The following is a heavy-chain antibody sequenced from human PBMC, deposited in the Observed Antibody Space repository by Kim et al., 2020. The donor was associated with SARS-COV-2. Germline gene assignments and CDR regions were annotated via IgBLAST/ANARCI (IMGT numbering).Heavy chain of an antibody. D-gene: IGHD6-13*01. CDR3: AKDSRPQLVSSATDY. J-gene: IGHJ4*02. CDR1: GFTFSSYA. Sequence: GGSLRLSCAASGFTFSSYAMSWVRQAPGKGLEWVSAISGSGGSTYYADSVKGRFTISRDNSKNTLYLQMNSLRAEDTAVYYCAKDSRPQLVSSATDYWGQGTLVTVSS. V-gene: IGHV3-23*01. CDR2: ISGSGGST.